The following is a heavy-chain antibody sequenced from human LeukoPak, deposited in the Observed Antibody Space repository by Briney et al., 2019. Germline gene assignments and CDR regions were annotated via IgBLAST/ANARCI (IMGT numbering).Heavy chain of an antibody. CDR2: INHSGST. Sequence: SETLSLTCAVYGGSFSGYYWSWIRQPPGEGLEWIGEINHSGSTNYNPSLKSRVTISVDTSKNQFSLKLSSVTAADTAVYYCARGIAGYSSGWYGNWFDPWGQGTLVTVSS. J-gene: IGHJ5*02. D-gene: IGHD6-19*01. CDR1: GGSFSGYY. V-gene: IGHV4-34*01. CDR3: ARGIAGYSSGWYGNWFDP.